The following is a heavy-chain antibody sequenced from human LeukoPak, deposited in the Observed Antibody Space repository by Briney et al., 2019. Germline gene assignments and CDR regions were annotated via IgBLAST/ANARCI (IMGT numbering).Heavy chain of an antibody. Sequence: SETLSLTCTVSGGSISSSSYYWGWIRQPPGKGLERIGSIYYSGSTYYNPSLKSRVTISVDTSKNQFSLKLSSVTAADTAVYCCARLFGGFTIFGVATSAFDIWGQGTMVTVSS. J-gene: IGHJ3*02. CDR1: GGSISSSSYY. CDR3: ARLFGGFTIFGVATSAFDI. CDR2: IYYSGST. V-gene: IGHV4-39*01. D-gene: IGHD3-3*01.